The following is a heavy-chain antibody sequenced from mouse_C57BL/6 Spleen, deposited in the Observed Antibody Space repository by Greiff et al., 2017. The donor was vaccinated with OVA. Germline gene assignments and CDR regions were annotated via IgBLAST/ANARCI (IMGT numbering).Heavy chain of an antibody. CDR1: GYAFSSSW. J-gene: IGHJ4*01. Sequence: ESGPELVKPGASVKISCKASGYAFSSSWMNWVKQRPGKGLEWIGRIYPGDGDTNYNGKFKGKATLTADKSSSTAYMQLSSLTSEDSAVYFCARSTTVVGNYYAMDYWGQGTSVTVSS. CDR3: ARSTTVVGNYYAMDY. CDR2: IYPGDGDT. V-gene: IGHV1-82*01. D-gene: IGHD1-1*01.